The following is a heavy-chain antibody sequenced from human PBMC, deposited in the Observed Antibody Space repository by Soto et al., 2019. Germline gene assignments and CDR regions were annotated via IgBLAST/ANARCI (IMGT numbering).Heavy chain of an antibody. CDR1: GFVYNTYA. V-gene: IGHV3-33*01. CDR3: VRGIPFQYSNNWLHWYFDL. D-gene: IGHD1-1*01. J-gene: IGHJ2*01. CDR2: IWNDGSKK. Sequence: PEGSLRLSCAASGFVYNTYAMHWVRLSPGKGLEWVALIWNDGSKKYYVDSVKGRFTISRDNSQNTLSLQMDSLRGEDTAVYFCVRGIPFQYSNNWLHWYFDLWGRGTQVTVSS.